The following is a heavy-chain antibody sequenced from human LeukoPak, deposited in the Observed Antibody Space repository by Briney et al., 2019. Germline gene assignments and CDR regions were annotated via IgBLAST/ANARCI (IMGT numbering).Heavy chain of an antibody. CDR3: ARDNSGYYSGYYYYYYIDV. Sequence: SVKVSCKASGGTFSSYAISWVRQAPGQGLEWMGGIIPIFGTANYAQKFQGRVTITTDESTSTAYMELSSLRSEDTAVYYCARDNSGYYSGYYYYYYIDVWGKGTTVTVSS. CDR2: IIPIFGTA. J-gene: IGHJ6*03. CDR1: GGTFSSYA. V-gene: IGHV1-69*05. D-gene: IGHD3-22*01.